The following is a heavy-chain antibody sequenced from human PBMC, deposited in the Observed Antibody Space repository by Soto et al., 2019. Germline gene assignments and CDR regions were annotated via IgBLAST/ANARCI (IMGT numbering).Heavy chain of an antibody. J-gene: IGHJ6*02. CDR2: IYPSDSET. CDR3: ARHSLIVTPLYVLDV. D-gene: IGHD1-26*01. Sequence: GESLKISRKGSEYTFTNYWIGWVRQMPREGLEWMGIIYPSDSETRYSPSFQGHVTISADKSISTAYLQWSSLKASDTAKYYCARHSLIVTPLYVLDVWGQGTTVTVSS. V-gene: IGHV5-51*01. CDR1: EYTFTNYW.